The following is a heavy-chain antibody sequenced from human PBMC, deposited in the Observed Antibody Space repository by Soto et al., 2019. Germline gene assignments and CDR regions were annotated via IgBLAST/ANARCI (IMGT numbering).Heavy chain of an antibody. J-gene: IGHJ4*02. CDR2: ISGSGDTA. V-gene: IGHV3-23*01. Sequence: SLRLSCATSGFSFRDFDISWVRQAPGKGLKWVSIISGSGDTAHYADSVKGRFTTSRDNSKSTLYLQMDSLRVEDTATYFCAVSGFGVTDYWGKGTPVTVSS. CDR1: GFSFRDFD. CDR3: AVSGFGVTDY. D-gene: IGHD3-10*01.